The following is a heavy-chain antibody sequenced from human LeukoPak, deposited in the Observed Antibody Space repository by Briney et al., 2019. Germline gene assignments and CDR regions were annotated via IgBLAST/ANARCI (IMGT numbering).Heavy chain of an antibody. CDR2: IYYSGTT. J-gene: IGHJ4*02. Sequence: SETLSLTCTVSGGSISSYYWSWIRQPPGKGLEWMGYIYYSGTTSYSPSLKSRVTIAVDTSKNQFSLKLNSVTAADTAVYYCARDRGRPYYFDYWGQGTLVTVSS. V-gene: IGHV4-59*01. CDR3: ARDRGRPYYFDY. CDR1: GGSISSYY.